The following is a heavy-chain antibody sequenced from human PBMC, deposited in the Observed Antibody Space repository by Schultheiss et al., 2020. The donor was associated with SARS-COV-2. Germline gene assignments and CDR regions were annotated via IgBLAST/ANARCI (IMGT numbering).Heavy chain of an antibody. V-gene: IGHV4-34*01. Sequence: SETLSLTCGVYGGTFRGYRWNWIRQSPGKGLEWIGEINHSGSTNYNPSLKSRVTISVDTSKNQFSLKLSSVTAADTAVYYCARDADFSGSYHPDAFDIWGQGTMVTVSS. J-gene: IGHJ3*02. CDR1: GGTFRGYR. CDR3: ARDADFSGSYHPDAFDI. D-gene: IGHD1-26*01. CDR2: INHSGST.